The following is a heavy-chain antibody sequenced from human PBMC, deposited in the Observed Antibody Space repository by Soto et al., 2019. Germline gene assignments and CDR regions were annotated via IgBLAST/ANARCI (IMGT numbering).Heavy chain of an antibody. CDR1: GFIFSSYG. V-gene: IGHV3-33*01. CDR3: ATSIS. Sequence: GGSLRLSCEASGFIFSSYGMHWVRQAPGKGLEWVAVIWYDGSNKNYADSVKGRFTITRDNSKNTLYLHMNSLRAEDTAVYYCATSISRGQGILVTVS. CDR2: IWYDGSNK. J-gene: IGHJ4*02.